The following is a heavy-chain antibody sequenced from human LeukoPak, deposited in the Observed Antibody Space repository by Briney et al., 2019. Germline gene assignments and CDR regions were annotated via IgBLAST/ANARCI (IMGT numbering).Heavy chain of an antibody. J-gene: IGHJ3*02. V-gene: IGHV4-4*07. D-gene: IGHD2-2*01. CDR2: IYTSGSA. CDR3: ARDPWRGSTWFDAFDI. CDR1: GGSISSYY. Sequence: SETLSFTCTVSGGSISSYYWSWIRQPAGKGLEWIGRIYTSGSANYNPSLKSRVTMSVDTSKNQFSLKLSSVTAADTAVYYCARDPWRGSTWFDAFDIWGQGTMVTVSS.